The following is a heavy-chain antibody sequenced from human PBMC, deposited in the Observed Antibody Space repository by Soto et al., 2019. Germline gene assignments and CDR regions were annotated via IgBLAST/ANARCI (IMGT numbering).Heavy chain of an antibody. V-gene: IGHV4-34*01. D-gene: IGHD3-10*01. CDR2: INHSGST. CDR3: ASASYGSGPNWFDP. Sequence: SDTLSRTCAVYGGSFSCYYWSWIRQPPGKGLEWIGEINHSGSTNYNPSLKSRVTISVDTSKNQFSLKLSSVTAADTAVYYCASASYGSGPNWFDPWGQGTLVTVSS. J-gene: IGHJ5*02. CDR1: GGSFSCYY.